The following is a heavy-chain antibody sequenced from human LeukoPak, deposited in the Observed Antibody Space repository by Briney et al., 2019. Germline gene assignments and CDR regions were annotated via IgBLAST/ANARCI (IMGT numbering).Heavy chain of an antibody. V-gene: IGHV4-38-2*02. D-gene: IGHD2-15*01. J-gene: IGHJ6*03. CDR3: ARGYCSGGSRYSYYYYNYMDV. CDR1: GYSISSGYY. CDR2: IYHSGST. Sequence: PSETLSLTCTVSGYSISSGYYWGWIRQPPGKGLEWIGSIYHSGSTYYNPSLKSRVTISVDTSKNQFSLKLSSVTAADTAVYYCARGYCSGGSRYSYYYYNYMDVWGKGTTVTVSS.